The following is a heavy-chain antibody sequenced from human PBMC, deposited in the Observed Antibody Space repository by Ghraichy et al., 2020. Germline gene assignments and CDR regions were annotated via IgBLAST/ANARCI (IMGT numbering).Heavy chain of an antibody. CDR2: IRSKPNNYAT. CDR1: GFTFSGSA. D-gene: IGHD6-19*01. J-gene: IGHJ4*02. CDR3: TRSPPTVAGFVDY. Sequence: GGSLRLSCAASGFTFSGSAVHWVRQASGKGLEWVGRIRSKPNNYATAYAASVKGRFTISRDDSKNTAYLQMNSLKTEDTGVYYCTRSPPTVAGFVDYWGQGTLVNVSS. V-gene: IGHV3-73*01.